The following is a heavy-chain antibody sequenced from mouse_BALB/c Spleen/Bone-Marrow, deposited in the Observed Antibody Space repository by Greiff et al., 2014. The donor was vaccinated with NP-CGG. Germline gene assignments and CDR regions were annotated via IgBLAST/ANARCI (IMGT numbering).Heavy chain of an antibody. Sequence: DLVKPGASVKLSCKASGYTFTNYWINWIKQRPGQGLEWIGRIAPGSGSTYYNEMFKGKTTLTVDTSSSTAYIQLSSLSSEDSDVYFCARERYGYDGWYFDVWGAGTTLTIS. D-gene: IGHD2-2*01. V-gene: IGHV1S41*01. CDR3: ARERYGYDGWYFDV. CDR2: IAPGSGST. CDR1: GYTFTNYW. J-gene: IGHJ1*01.